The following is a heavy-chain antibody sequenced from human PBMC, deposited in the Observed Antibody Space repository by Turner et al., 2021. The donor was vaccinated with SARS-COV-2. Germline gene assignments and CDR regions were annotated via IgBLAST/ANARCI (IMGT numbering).Heavy chain of an antibody. V-gene: IGHV3-53*04. Sequence: EVQLVESGGGVVQPGGSLRLSCAASGFTVSRNYMSWVRQARGKGLEWVSVIYSGGSTYYADSVKGRFTISRHNSKNTLYLQMNSLRAGDTAVYHCARDLVAYGMDVWGQGTTVTVSS. D-gene: IGHD2-15*01. J-gene: IGHJ6*02. CDR2: IYSGGST. CDR3: ARDLVAYGMDV. CDR1: GFTVSRNY.